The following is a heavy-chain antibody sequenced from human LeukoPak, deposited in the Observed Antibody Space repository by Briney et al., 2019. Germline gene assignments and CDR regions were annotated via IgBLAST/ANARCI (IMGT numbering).Heavy chain of an antibody. CDR2: ISTSGGST. D-gene: IGHD3-22*01. V-gene: IGHV3-23*01. Sequence: GGSLRLSCAASGFTFSSYAMSWVRQGPGKGLEWVSVISTSGGSTSYADAVKGRFTISRDNRRNTLYMQMNRLRDEDTAVYYCAIMHPYYDGSGYWVQWGQGTLVTVSS. CDR3: AIMHPYYDGSGYWVQ. J-gene: IGHJ4*02. CDR1: GFTFSSYA.